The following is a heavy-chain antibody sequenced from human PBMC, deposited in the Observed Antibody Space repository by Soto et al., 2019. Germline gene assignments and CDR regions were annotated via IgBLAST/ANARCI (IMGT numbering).Heavy chain of an antibody. CDR3: ARDLQANYVILTGYYIGPPNAFDI. V-gene: IGHV6-1*01. Sequence: SQTLSLTCAISGDSVSSNSAAWNWIRQSPSRGLEWLGRTYYRSKWYNDYAVSVKSRITINPDTSKNQFSLQLNSVTPEDTAVYYCARDLQANYVILTGYYIGPPNAFDIWGQGTMVTVSS. D-gene: IGHD3-9*01. J-gene: IGHJ3*02. CDR1: GDSVSSNSAA. CDR2: TYYRSKWYN.